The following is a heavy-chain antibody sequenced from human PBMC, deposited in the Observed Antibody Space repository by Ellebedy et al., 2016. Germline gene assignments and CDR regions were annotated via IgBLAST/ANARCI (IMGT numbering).Heavy chain of an antibody. J-gene: IGHJ2*01. Sequence: GESLKISCAASGFTFRIYTMNWVRQAPGKGLEWVSYISSVGGTIYYADSVKGRFTISRDNAKNSLYLQMNSLRAEDTAVYYCARDASVYGDSVYWYFDLWGRGTLVGVSS. CDR1: GFTFRIYT. D-gene: IGHD4-17*01. CDR2: ISSVGGTI. CDR3: ARDASVYGDSVYWYFDL. V-gene: IGHV3-48*04.